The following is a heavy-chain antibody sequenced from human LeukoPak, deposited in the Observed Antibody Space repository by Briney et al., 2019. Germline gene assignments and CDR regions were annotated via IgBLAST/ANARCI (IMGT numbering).Heavy chain of an antibody. J-gene: IGHJ4*02. CDR1: GGSISSSSYY. V-gene: IGHV4-39*07. D-gene: IGHD6-13*01. Sequence: PSETLSLTCTVSGGSISSSSYYWGWIRQPPGKGLEWIGSIYYSGSTNYNPSLKSRVTISVDTSKNQFSLKLSSMTAADTAVYFCARVAAAGNYYFDYWGQGTLVTVSS. CDR3: ARVAAAGNYYFDY. CDR2: IYYSGST.